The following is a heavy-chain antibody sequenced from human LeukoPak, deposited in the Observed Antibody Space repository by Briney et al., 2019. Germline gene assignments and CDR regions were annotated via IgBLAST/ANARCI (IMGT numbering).Heavy chain of an antibody. CDR3: ARGITSSSSHNWFDP. CDR1: GGSFSSYY. CDR2: INHSGST. D-gene: IGHD6-6*01. J-gene: IGHJ5*02. Sequence: PSETLSLTCAVYGGSFSSYYWSWIRQPPGKGLEWIGEINHSGSTNYNPSLKSRVTISVDTSKNQFSLKLSSVTAADTAVYYCARGITSSSSHNWFDPWGQGTLVTVSS. V-gene: IGHV4-34*01.